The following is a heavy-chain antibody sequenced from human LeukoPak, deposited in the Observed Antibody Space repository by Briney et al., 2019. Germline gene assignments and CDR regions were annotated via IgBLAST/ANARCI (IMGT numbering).Heavy chain of an antibody. CDR1: GFTFSSYS. CDR2: ISSSSSYI. J-gene: IGHJ4*02. D-gene: IGHD6-13*01. V-gene: IGHV3-21*01. Sequence: GSLRLSCAASGFTFSSYSMNWVRQAPGKGLEWVSSISSSSSYIYYADSVEGRFTISRDNAENSLYLQMNSLRAEDTAVYYCARALAAAADYWGQGTLVTVSS. CDR3: ARALAAAADY.